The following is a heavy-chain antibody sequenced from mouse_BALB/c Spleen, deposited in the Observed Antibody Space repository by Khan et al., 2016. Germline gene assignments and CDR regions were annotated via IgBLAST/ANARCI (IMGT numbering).Heavy chain of an antibody. J-gene: IGHJ3*01. CDR2: ILPGSGST. CDR1: GYTFSSYW. D-gene: IGHD1-2*01. V-gene: IGHV1-9*01. CDR3: ARGSTTARFAY. Sequence: QVQLQQPGAELMKPGASVKISCKATGYTFSSYWIEWVKQRPGHGLEWIGEILPGSGSTNYNEKFKGKATFTADTSSNTAYMQLSSLTSEDSAVCCCARGSTTARFAYWGQGALVTVSA.